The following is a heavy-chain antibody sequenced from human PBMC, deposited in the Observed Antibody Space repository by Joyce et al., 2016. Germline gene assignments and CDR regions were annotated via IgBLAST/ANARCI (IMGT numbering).Heavy chain of an antibody. J-gene: IGHJ4*02. Sequence: QVQLVQSGAEVKKPGSSVKVSCKASGGAFSRHAISWVRQTPGQGLEWMRGISPRFVTANYAQKFQGKVTIIADESTSTVDMELSSLRFEDTAVYYCARGLDEAYFDYWGQGTLVTVSS. V-gene: IGHV1-69*01. D-gene: IGHD3-22*01. CDR3: ARGLDEAYFDY. CDR2: ISPRFVTA. CDR1: GGAFSRHA.